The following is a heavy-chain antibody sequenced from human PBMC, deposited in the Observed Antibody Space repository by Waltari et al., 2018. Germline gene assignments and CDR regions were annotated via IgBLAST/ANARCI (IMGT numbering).Heavy chain of an antibody. J-gene: IGHJ4*02. Sequence: GSGVRRAPDKGLGWRGQVHRNGRTNYNPSLASRAIVSLDSSMNQFSLRILSATAADTAVYYCARDLGRGLFLDSWGQGTLVTVSP. D-gene: IGHD2-15*01. CDR3: ARDLGRGLFLDS. V-gene: IGHV4-4*02. CDR2: VHRNGRT.